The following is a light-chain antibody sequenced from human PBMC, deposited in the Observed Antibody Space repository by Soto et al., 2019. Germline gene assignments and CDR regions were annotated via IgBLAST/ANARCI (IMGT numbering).Light chain of an antibody. Sequence: EILMTQSPATLSVSPGERATLSCRASQSVSSNLAWYQQKPGQAPRLLIFGASTRASGIPARFSASGSGTEFSLTISSLQSEDFAVYYCQQYINWPLTFGGGTKVEI. CDR2: GAS. V-gene: IGKV3-15*01. J-gene: IGKJ4*01. CDR1: QSVSSN. CDR3: QQYINWPLT.